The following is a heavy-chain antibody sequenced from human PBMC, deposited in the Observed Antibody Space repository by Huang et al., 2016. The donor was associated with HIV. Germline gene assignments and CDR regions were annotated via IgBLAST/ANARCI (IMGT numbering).Heavy chain of an antibody. V-gene: IGHV1-69*13. Sequence: QVQLVQSGAEVKTPGSSVKVSCKASGGTFSKYAISWVRQAPGRGLEWMGGIIPKVGTPNYARKFQGRVTITADDSTSTTYVEVSSLRSEDTALYYCARGQLGSYGDYDVLYWGQGTLVTVSS. D-gene: IGHD4-17*01. CDR3: ARGQLGSYGDYDVLY. CDR1: GGTFSKYA. CDR2: IIPKVGTP. J-gene: IGHJ4*02.